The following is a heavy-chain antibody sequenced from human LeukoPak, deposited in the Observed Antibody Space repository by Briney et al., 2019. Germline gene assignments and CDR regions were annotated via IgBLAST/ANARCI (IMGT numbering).Heavy chain of an antibody. V-gene: IGHV3-74*01. CDR2: IKGDGSET. CDR1: GFTFSDYW. Sequence: PGRSLRLSCAASGFTFSDYWMHWVRQVPGKGLVWVSRIKGDGSETNYADSVKGRFTISRDNAKNTLFLQLNSLRVEDTAVYYCARGQIGVSVIVHWGQGTLVTVSS. CDR3: ARGQIGVSVIVH. D-gene: IGHD3-22*01. J-gene: IGHJ5*02.